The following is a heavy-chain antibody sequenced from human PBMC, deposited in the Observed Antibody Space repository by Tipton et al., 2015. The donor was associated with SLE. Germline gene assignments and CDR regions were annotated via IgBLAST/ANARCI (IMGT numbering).Heavy chain of an antibody. CDR1: GGTFSSYA. CDR2: IIPIFGTA. CDR3: ARRDAGENIAAADDAFDI. J-gene: IGHJ3*02. Sequence: QVQLVQSGAEVKKPGSSVKVSCKASGGTFSSYAISWVRQAPGQGLEWMGGIIPIFGTANYAQKFQGRVTITTDESTSTAYMELSSLRSEDTAVYYCARRDAGENIAAADDAFDIWGQGTMVTVSS. V-gene: IGHV1-69*01. D-gene: IGHD6-13*01.